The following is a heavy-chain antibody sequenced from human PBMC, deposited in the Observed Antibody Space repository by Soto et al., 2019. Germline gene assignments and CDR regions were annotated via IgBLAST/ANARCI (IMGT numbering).Heavy chain of an antibody. CDR2: IIPILGIA. D-gene: IGHD5-18*01. Sequence: ASVKVSCKASGGTFSSYTISWVRQAPGQGLEWMGRIIPILGIANYAQKFQGRVTITADKSTSTVYMELSSLRSEDTAVYYCALPASVDTAMVLGAPYYYYYYGMDVWGQGTTVTVSS. CDR1: GGTFSSYT. V-gene: IGHV1-69*02. J-gene: IGHJ6*02. CDR3: ALPASVDTAMVLGAPYYYYYYGMDV.